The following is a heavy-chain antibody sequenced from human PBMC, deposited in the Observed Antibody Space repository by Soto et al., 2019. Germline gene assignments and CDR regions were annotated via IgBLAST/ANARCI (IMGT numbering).Heavy chain of an antibody. CDR3: ASVRGGSYSAMDV. D-gene: IGHD3-10*02. J-gene: IGHJ6*02. V-gene: IGHV4-4*02. Sequence: QVQLQESGPGLVKPSGTLSLTCAVSGGSISSSNWWSWVRQPPGKGLEWIGEIYHSGSTNYNPSLKRRATXSXDXXKNQFSLKLSSVTAADTAVYYCASVRGGSYSAMDVWGQGTTVTVSS. CDR2: IYHSGST. CDR1: GGSISSSNW.